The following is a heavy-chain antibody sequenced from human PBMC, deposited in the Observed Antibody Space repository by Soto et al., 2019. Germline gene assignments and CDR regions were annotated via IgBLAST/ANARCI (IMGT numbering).Heavy chain of an antibody. CDR1: GGTFSSYA. CDR3: ARLEMAAAGTDY. V-gene: IGHV1-69*13. CDR2: IIPIFGTA. Sequence: SVKVSCKASGGTFSSYAISWVRQAPGQGLEWMGGIIPIFGTANYAQKFQGRVTITADESTSTAYMELSSLRSEDTAVYYCARLEMAAAGTDYWGQGTLVTVSS. D-gene: IGHD6-13*01. J-gene: IGHJ4*02.